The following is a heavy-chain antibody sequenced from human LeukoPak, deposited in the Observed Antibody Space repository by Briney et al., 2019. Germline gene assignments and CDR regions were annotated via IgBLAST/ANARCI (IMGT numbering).Heavy chain of an antibody. CDR3: ATYSTDDFDY. CDR2: ISSSSSYI. J-gene: IGHJ4*02. D-gene: IGHD2/OR15-2a*01. V-gene: IGHV3-21*01. Sequence: GGSLRLSCVVSGIIFRDAWMNWVRQAPGKGLEWVSSISSSSSYIYYADSVKGRFTISRDNAKNSLYLQMNSLRAEDTAVYYCATYSTDDFDYWGQGTLVTVSS. CDR1: GIIFRDAW.